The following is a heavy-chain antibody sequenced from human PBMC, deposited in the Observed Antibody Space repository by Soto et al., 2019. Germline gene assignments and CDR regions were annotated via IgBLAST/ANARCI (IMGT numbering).Heavy chain of an antibody. J-gene: IGHJ6*02. CDR2: IIPIFGTA. Sequence: SVKVSCKASGGTFSSYAISWVRQAPGQGFEWMGGIIPIFGTANYAQKFQGRVTITADESTSTAYMELSSLRSEDTAVYYCARGYSSSWYFPYYYGMDVWGQGTTVTVSS. V-gene: IGHV1-69*13. D-gene: IGHD6-13*01. CDR1: GGTFSSYA. CDR3: ARGYSSSWYFPYYYGMDV.